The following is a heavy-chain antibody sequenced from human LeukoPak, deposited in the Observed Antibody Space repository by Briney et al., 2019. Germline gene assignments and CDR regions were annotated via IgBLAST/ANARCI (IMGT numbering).Heavy chain of an antibody. V-gene: IGHV3-74*01. CDR1: GFTFTSFW. CDR2: INGDGSST. CDR3: AREPYGPVSH. J-gene: IGHJ4*02. D-gene: IGHD3-10*01. Sequence: PGGSLRLSCAASGFTFTSFWMRWVRQAPGKGLVWVSRINGDGSSTTFADSVKGRFTISRDNAKNTVYLQMNSLRVEDTAVYYCAREPYGPVSHWGQGTLVTVS.